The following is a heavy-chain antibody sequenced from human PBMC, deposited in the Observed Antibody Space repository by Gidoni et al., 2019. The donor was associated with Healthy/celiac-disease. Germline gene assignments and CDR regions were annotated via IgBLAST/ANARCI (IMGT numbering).Heavy chain of an antibody. V-gene: IGHV3-30*18. J-gene: IGHJ4*02. D-gene: IGHD3-22*01. Sequence: QVQLVESGGGVVQPGRSLRLSCAASGFTFSSYGMHWVRQAPGKGLEWVAVISYDGSNKYYADSVKGRFTISRDNSKNTLYLQMNSLRAEDTAVYYCAKGSTYYYDSSTTQIDYWGQGTLVTVSS. CDR2: ISYDGSNK. CDR1: GFTFSSYG. CDR3: AKGSTYYYDSSTTQIDY.